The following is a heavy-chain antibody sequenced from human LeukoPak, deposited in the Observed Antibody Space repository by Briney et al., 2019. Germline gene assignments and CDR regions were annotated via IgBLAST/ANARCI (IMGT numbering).Heavy chain of an antibody. V-gene: IGHV4-61*01. CDR3: ARAFGYYDSSGYLDY. J-gene: IGHJ4*02. CDR2: IYYSGST. Sequence: SETLSLTCTVSGGSVSSGSYYWSWIRQPPGKGLEWIGYIYYSGSTNYNPSLKSQVTISVDTSKNQFSLKLSSVTAADTAVYYCARAFGYYDSSGYLDYWGQGTLVTVSS. D-gene: IGHD3-22*01. CDR1: GGSVSSGSYY.